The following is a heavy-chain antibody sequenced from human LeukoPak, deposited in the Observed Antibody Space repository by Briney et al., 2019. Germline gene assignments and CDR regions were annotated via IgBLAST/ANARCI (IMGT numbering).Heavy chain of an antibody. J-gene: IGHJ4*02. CDR3: ARDVRYFDWLLFGGGDTPPFDY. Sequence: GASVKVSCKASGHTFTSYGISWVRQAPGQGLEWTGWISAYNGNTNYAQKLQGRVTMTTDTSTSTAYMELRSLRSDDTAVYYCARDVRYFDWLLFGGGDTPPFDYWGQGTLVTVSS. CDR2: ISAYNGNT. CDR1: GHTFTSYG. D-gene: IGHD3-9*01. V-gene: IGHV1-18*01.